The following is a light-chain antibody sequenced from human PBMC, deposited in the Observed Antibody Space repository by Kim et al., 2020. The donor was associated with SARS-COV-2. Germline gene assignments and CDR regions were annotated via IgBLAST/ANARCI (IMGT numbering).Light chain of an antibody. CDR2: YKSDSNK. V-gene: IGLV5-39*01. Sequence: FTFTLRSGISVASYNIYWYQQKPGSLPQFLLRYKSDSNKQQASGVPSRFSGSKDASTNAGLLVISGLQSQDEADYYCAIWYSNTWVFGGGTQLTVL. CDR3: AIWYSNTWV. J-gene: IGLJ3*02. CDR1: SGISVASYN.